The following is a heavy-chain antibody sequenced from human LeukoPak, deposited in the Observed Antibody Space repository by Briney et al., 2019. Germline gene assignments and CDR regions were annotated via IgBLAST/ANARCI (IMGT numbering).Heavy chain of an antibody. CDR1: GFTFSSYA. V-gene: IGHV3-30*02. Sequence: GGSLRLSCETSGFTFSSYAMHWFRQAPGKGLEWVAFIRFDGSNKYYADSVKGRLTISRENSKNTLYLQMNSLRAEDTAVYYCAKDSGYGTRSSFYWGQGTLVIVSS. CDR3: AKDSGYGTRSSFY. J-gene: IGHJ4*02. D-gene: IGHD5-12*01. CDR2: IRFDGSNK.